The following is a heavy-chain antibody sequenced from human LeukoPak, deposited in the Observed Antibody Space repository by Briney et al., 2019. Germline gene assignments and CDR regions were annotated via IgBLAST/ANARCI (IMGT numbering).Heavy chain of an antibody. CDR2: ISGSGETT. CDR1: GFTFRNHA. D-gene: IGHD1-26*01. CDR3: AKGRGMVGASVRAFDY. V-gene: IGHV3-23*01. J-gene: IGHJ4*02. Sequence: PGGSLRLSCAASGFTFRNHAMNWVRQAPGKGLEWVSGISGSGETTYYADSVKGRFTISRDNSQNTLYLQMSSLRGEDTALYYCAKGRGMVGASVRAFDYWGQGTLVTVSS.